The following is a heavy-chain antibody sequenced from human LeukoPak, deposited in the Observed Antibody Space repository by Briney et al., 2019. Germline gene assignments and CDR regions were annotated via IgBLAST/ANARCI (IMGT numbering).Heavy chain of an antibody. D-gene: IGHD6-13*01. CDR2: INPSGGST. CDR3: AREVRAAAGTPGFDY. Sequence: ASVKVSCKASGYTFTSYYMHWVRQAPGQGLEWMGIINPSGGSTSYAQKFRGRVTMTRDTSTSTVYMELSSLRSEDTAVYYCAREVRAAAGTPGFDYWGQGTLVTVSS. V-gene: IGHV1-46*01. CDR1: GYTFTSYY. J-gene: IGHJ4*02.